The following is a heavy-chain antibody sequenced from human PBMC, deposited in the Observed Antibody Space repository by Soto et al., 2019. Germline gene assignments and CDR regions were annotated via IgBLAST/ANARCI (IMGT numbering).Heavy chain of an antibody. Sequence: QVQLVQSGAEVKKPGASVKVSCQASGYTFTSYGISWVRQAPGQGLEWMGWISAYNGNTNYAQKLQGRVTMTTDTSTSTAYMELRSLRSDDTAVYYCARDRYYDFWSPKMNWFDPWGQGTLVTVSS. D-gene: IGHD3-3*01. V-gene: IGHV1-18*01. CDR3: ARDRYYDFWSPKMNWFDP. CDR2: ISAYNGNT. CDR1: GYTFTSYG. J-gene: IGHJ5*02.